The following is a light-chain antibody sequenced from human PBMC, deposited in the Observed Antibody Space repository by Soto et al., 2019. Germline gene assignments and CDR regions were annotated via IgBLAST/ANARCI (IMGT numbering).Light chain of an antibody. CDR3: SSFRSSSTLPYV. V-gene: IGLV2-14*01. J-gene: IGLJ1*01. Sequence: QSALTQPASVSGSPGQSITISCTGTSSDVCGYDYVSWYQQYPGKAPKLIIYEVTNRPSGVSNRFSGSKSGNTASLTISGLRAEDEADYYCSSFRSSSTLPYVFGTGTKLTVL. CDR1: SSDVCGYDY. CDR2: EVT.